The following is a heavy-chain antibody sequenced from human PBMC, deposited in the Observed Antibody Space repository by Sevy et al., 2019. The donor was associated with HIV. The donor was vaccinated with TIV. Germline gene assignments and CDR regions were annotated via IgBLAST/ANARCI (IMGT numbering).Heavy chain of an antibody. Sequence: AGSLRLSCTASGFTFSDYYMSWIRQAPGKGLEWVSYIRGLSNYINYADSVKGRFSISGDNVKDSLYLQMNSLRADDTAVYFCARRAVNWDYFEYWGQGTLVTVSS. V-gene: IGHV3-11*06. CDR3: ARRAVNWDYFEY. D-gene: IGHD3-16*01. CDR1: GFTFSDYY. CDR2: IRGLSNYI. J-gene: IGHJ4*02.